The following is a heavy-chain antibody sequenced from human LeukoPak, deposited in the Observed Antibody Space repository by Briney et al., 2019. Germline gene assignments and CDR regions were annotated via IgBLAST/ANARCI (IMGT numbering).Heavy chain of an antibody. CDR2: ITATATTS. Sequence: GGSLRLSCAASGFMFGTYAMSWVRQAPGKGLEWVAAITATATTSYYADSVKGRFTISRDNSKNTLYLQMNSLRAEDTAVYYCAKELGDYVPWGGQGTLVTVSS. V-gene: IGHV3-23*01. J-gene: IGHJ4*02. CDR1: GFMFGTYA. CDR3: AKELGDYVPW. D-gene: IGHD4-17*01.